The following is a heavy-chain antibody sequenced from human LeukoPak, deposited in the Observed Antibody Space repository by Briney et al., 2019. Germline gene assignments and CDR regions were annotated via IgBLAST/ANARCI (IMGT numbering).Heavy chain of an antibody. D-gene: IGHD2-21*01. Sequence: GGSLRLSCAASGFTFSSYGMHWVRQAPGKGLEWVAFIRYDGSNKYYADSVKGRFTISRDNSKNTLYLQMNSLRTEDTALYYCANKGSSLVIHAFDIWGQGTVVTVSS. J-gene: IGHJ3*02. CDR2: IRYDGSNK. CDR1: GFTFSSYG. CDR3: ANKGSSLVIHAFDI. V-gene: IGHV3-30*02.